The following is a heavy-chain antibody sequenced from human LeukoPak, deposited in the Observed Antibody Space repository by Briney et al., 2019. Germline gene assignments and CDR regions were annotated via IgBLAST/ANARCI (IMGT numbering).Heavy chain of an antibody. J-gene: IGHJ6*02. CDR3: ARERVRLVKGYYYGMDV. CDR2: INPNSGGT. V-gene: IGHV1-2*02. Sequence: PGASVKVSCKASGYTFTGYYMHWVRQAPGQGLEWMGWINPNSGGTNYAQKFQGRVTMTRDTSISTAYMELSRLRSEDTAVYYCARERVRLVKGYYYGMDVWGQGTTVTVSS. D-gene: IGHD3-16*01. CDR1: GYTFTGYY.